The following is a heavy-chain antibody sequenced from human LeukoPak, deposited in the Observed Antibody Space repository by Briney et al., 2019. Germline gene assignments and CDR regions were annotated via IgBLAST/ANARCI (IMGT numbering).Heavy chain of an antibody. D-gene: IGHD5-12*01. Sequence: SETLSLTCTVSGGSVSSGSYYWSWIRQPPGKGLEWIGYIYYSGSTNYNPSLKSRDTISVDTSKNQFSLKLSSVPAADTAVYYCAMSGYDSRWGQGTLVTVSS. J-gene: IGHJ4*02. CDR2: IYYSGST. V-gene: IGHV4-61*01. CDR1: GGSVSSGSYY. CDR3: AMSGYDSR.